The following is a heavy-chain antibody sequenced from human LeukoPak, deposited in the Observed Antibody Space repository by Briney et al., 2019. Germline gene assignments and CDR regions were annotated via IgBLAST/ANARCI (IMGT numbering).Heavy chain of an antibody. Sequence: GGSLRLSCAASGFTFSTYWMSWVRQTPGKGLEWVANIKQDGSEKYYVDSVKGRFTISRDNTKNSLSLQMNSLRVEDTAVYYCARGGFYTDPDAFDVWGQGTMVTVSS. CDR3: ARGGFYTDPDAFDV. D-gene: IGHD2/OR15-2a*01. V-gene: IGHV3-7*04. J-gene: IGHJ3*01. CDR1: GFTFSTYW. CDR2: IKQDGSEK.